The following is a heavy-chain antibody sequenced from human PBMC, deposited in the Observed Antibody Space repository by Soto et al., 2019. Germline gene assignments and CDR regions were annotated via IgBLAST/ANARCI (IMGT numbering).Heavy chain of an antibody. CDR3: GKARPPID. CDR2: ISGSGSDT. Sequence: DVQLLESGGGLVQPGGSLRLSCAASGFTFSNFAMSWARQAPGKGLEWVSTISGSGSDTYYADSVKGRFTIPRDNSINVLYLQMNSLRAEDSALYYCGKARPPIDWGQGTLVTVSS. D-gene: IGHD6-6*01. V-gene: IGHV3-23*01. J-gene: IGHJ4*02. CDR1: GFTFSNFA.